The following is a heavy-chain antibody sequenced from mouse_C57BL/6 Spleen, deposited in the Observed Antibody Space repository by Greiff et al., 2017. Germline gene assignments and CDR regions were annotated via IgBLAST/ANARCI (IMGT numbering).Heavy chain of an antibody. V-gene: IGHV5-9-1*02. Sequence: DVMLVESGEGLVKPGGSLKLSCAASGFTFSSYAMSWVRQTPEKRLEWGAYISSGGDYIYYADTVKGRFTISRDNARNTLYLQMSSLKSEDTAMYYCTREGYGKGGYYFDYWGQGTTLTVSS. J-gene: IGHJ2*01. CDR1: GFTFSSYA. CDR3: TREGYGKGGYYFDY. CDR2: ISSGGDYI. D-gene: IGHD2-1*01.